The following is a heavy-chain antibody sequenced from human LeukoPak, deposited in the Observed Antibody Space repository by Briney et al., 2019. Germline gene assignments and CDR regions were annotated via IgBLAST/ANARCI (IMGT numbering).Heavy chain of an antibody. J-gene: IGHJ3*02. CDR3: ASAYSSGWYLHDAFDI. Sequence: SQTLSLTCAISGDRFSSNSAAWNWIRQSPSRGLEWLGRTYYRSKLYNDYAVSVKSRITINPDTSKNQFSLQLNSVTPEDTAVYYCASAYSSGWYLHDAFDIWGQGTMVTVSS. D-gene: IGHD6-19*01. CDR2: TYYRSKLYN. CDR1: GDRFSSNSAA. V-gene: IGHV6-1*01.